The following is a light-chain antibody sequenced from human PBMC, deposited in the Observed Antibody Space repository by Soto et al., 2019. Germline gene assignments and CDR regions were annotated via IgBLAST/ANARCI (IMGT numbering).Light chain of an antibody. CDR1: QRVSSTT. J-gene: IGKJ4*01. CDR2: GPS. V-gene: IGKV3-20*01. CDR3: QQYGSSPLT. Sequence: DIVLTQSPGTLSLSPGERATPSCRASQRVSSTTLAWYQQNPGQAPSLLINGPSSRATGIPDRFSGGGSGTDFTLTISRLEPEDFAVYYCQQYGSSPLTFGGGTKVVIK.